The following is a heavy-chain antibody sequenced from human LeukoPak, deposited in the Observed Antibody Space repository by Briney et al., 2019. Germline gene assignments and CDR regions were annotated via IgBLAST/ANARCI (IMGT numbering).Heavy chain of an antibody. D-gene: IGHD6-13*01. J-gene: IGHJ3*02. CDR2: IYHSGST. CDR1: GGSISSSNW. Sequence: PSETLSLTCAVSGGSISSSNWWSWVRQPPGKGLEWIGEIYHSGSTNYNPSLKSRVTISVDKSKNQFSLKLSSVTAADTAVYYCARAPLQGIAAAASAFDIWGQGTMVTVSS. CDR3: ARAPLQGIAAAASAFDI. V-gene: IGHV4-4*02.